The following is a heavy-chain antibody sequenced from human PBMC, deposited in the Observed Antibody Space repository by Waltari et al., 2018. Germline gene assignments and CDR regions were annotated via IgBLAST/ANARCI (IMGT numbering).Heavy chain of an antibody. CDR2: IYWDDDK. CDR3: AHRRPPSGPFDY. D-gene: IGHD2-15*01. CDR1: AFSFSTSGVG. J-gene: IGHJ4*02. V-gene: IGHV2-5*02. Sequence: QITLKESGPTLVKPTLTLTLTCTFSAFSFSTSGVGLGWIRQPPGKALERLALIYWDDDKRYSPSLKSRLTITKDTSKNQVVLTMTNMDPVDTATYYWAHRRPPSGPFDYWGQGTLVTVSS.